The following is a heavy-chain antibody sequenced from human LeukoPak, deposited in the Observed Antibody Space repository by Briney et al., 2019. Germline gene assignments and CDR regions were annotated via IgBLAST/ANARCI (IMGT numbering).Heavy chain of an antibody. CDR2: IYYSGST. D-gene: IGHD3-22*01. V-gene: IGHV4-59*01. J-gene: IGHJ4*02. CDR3: ARGPYDSSGYYGDY. CDR1: GGSISSYY. Sequence: SETLSLTCTVSGGSISSYYWSWLRQPPAKGLEGIGDIYYSGSTNYNPSLKRRVTISVDTPKNQFSLKLSSVTAADTAVYYCARGPYDSSGYYGDYWGQGTLVTVS.